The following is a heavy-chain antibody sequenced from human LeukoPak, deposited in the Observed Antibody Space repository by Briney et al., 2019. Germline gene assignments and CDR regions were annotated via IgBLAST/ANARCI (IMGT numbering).Heavy chain of an antibody. CDR2: IIPIFGTA. J-gene: IGHJ4*02. Sequence: GASVKVSCTASGGTFSSYAISWVRQAPGQGLEWMGGIIPIFGTANYAQKFQGRVTITTDESTSTAYMELSSLRSEDTAVYYCARVTYSRSFDYWGQGTLVTVSS. D-gene: IGHD6-13*01. CDR1: GGTFSSYA. V-gene: IGHV1-69*05. CDR3: ARVTYSRSFDY.